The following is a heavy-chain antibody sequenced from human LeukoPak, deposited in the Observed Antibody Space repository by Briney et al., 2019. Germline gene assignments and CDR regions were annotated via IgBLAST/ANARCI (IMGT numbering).Heavy chain of an antibody. CDR2: ISYDGSNK. CDR3: ARGYCSGGSCYQPVDY. J-gene: IGHJ4*02. CDR1: GFTFSSYG. Sequence: GRSLRLSCAASGFTFSSYGMHWVRQAPGKGLEWVAVISYDGSNKYYADSGKGRFTISRDNSKNTLYLQMNSLRAEDTAVYYCARGYCSGGSCYQPVDYWGQGTLVTVSS. D-gene: IGHD2-15*01. V-gene: IGHV3-30*03.